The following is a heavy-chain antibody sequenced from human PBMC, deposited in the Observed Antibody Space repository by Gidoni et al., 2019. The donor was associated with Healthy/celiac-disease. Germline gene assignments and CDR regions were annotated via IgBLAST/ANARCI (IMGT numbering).Heavy chain of an antibody. V-gene: IGHV3-48*01. J-gene: IGHJ6*02. CDR2: ISSSSSTI. Sequence: GFTFSSYSMNWVRQAPGKGLEWVSYISSSSSTIYYADSVKGRFTISRDNAKNSLYLQMNSLRAEDTAVYYCARDDECSSTSCYLGDDYGMDVWGQGTTVTVSS. D-gene: IGHD2-2*01. CDR3: ARDDECSSTSCYLGDDYGMDV. CDR1: GFTFSSYS.